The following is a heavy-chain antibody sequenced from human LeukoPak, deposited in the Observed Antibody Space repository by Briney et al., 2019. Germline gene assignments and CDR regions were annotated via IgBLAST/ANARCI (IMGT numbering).Heavy chain of an antibody. CDR3: AKRSFGSWYYFDY. V-gene: IGHV3-23*01. Sequence: PGGSLRLSCAASGFTFGSSAMSWVRQAPGKGPEWVSTFSRSGPDTYYADSVKGRFTIFRDNSKNTLYLQMNSLRAEDTAVYYCAKRSFGSWYYFDYWGQGTLVTVSS. CDR1: GFTFGSSA. D-gene: IGHD6-13*01. CDR2: FSRSGPDT. J-gene: IGHJ4*02.